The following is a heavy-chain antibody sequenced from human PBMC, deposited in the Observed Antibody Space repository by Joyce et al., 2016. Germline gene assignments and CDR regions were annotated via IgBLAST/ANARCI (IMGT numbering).Heavy chain of an antibody. CDR3: ARTTGDSGYDYGSSDWRYYYYMDV. CDR2: TYYRGST. J-gene: IGHJ6*03. V-gene: IGHV4-59*01. CDR1: GGSISSYY. Sequence: QVQLQESGPGLVKASETLSLTCTVSGGSISSYYWTWIRQPPGKGLEWIGYTYYRGSTNLNPTHKSPVIISIETSKNQFSLKLSSVTAADTAVYYCARTTGDSGYDYGSSDWRYYYYMDVWGKGTTVTVSS. D-gene: IGHD5-12*01.